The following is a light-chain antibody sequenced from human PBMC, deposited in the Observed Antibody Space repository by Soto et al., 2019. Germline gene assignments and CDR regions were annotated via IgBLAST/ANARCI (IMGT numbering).Light chain of an antibody. Sequence: DIVMTQSPATLSVAQGERVTFSCRASQGVSRKLAWYQHKPGQAPRLLISGASTGATGIPARFSGSGSGTEFTLTISSLQSEDFATYFCLQHKSYPWTFGQGTKVDIK. CDR1: QGVSRK. CDR2: GAS. CDR3: LQHKSYPWT. V-gene: IGKV3-15*01. J-gene: IGKJ1*01.